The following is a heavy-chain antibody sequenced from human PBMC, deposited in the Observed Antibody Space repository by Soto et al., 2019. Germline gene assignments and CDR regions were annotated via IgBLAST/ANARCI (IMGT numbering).Heavy chain of an antibody. J-gene: IGHJ6*03. D-gene: IGHD3-3*01. V-gene: IGHV1-8*01. CDR3: ARVSYYDFWSGYYLTYYYYYMYV. Sequence: QVQLVQSGAEVKKPGASVKVSCKASGYTFTSYDINWVRQATGQGLEWMGWMNPNSGNTGYAQKFQGRVTMTRNTSISTAYMELSSLRSEDTAVYYCARVSYYDFWSGYYLTYYYYYMYVWGKGTTVTVSS. CDR1: GYTFTSYD. CDR2: MNPNSGNT.